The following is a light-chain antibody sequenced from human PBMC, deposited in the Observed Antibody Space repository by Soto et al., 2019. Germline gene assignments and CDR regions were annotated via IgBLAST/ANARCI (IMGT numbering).Light chain of an antibody. J-gene: IGLJ1*01. CDR2: EVS. CDR3: HSYTSSSTRV. CDR1: SSDVGGYKY. V-gene: IGLV2-14*01. Sequence: QSALTQPASVSGSPGQSITISCTGTSSDVGGYKYVSWYQQHPGKAPKLMIYEVSNRPSGISNRFSGSKSDNTASLTISGLQAEDEADYYCHSYTSSSTRVFGTGTKVTVL.